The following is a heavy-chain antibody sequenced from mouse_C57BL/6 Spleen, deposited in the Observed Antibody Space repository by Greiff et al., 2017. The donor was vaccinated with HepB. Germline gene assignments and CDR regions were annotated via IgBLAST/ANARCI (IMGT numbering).Heavy chain of an antibody. CDR2: IRNKANGYTT. CDR3: ARSYYYGTRDYFDY. CDR1: GFTFTDYY. J-gene: IGHJ2*01. D-gene: IGHD1-1*01. V-gene: IGHV7-3*01. Sequence: EVKLMESGGGLVQPGGSLSLSCAASGFTFTDYYMSWVRQPPGKALEWLGFIRNKANGYTTEYSASVKGRFTISRDNSQSILYLQMNALRAEDSATYYCARSYYYGTRDYFDYWGQGTTLTVSS.